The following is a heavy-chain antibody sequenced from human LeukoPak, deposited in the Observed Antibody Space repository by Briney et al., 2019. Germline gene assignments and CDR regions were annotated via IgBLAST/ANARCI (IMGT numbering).Heavy chain of an antibody. CDR2: IIPIFGTA. D-gene: IGHD6-19*01. Sequence: ASVKVSCKASGGTFSSYAISWVRQAPGQGLEWMGGIIPIFGTANYAQKFQGRVTITADKSTSTAYMELSSLRSEDTAVYYCARGSLQYSSGWLYYYYYYMDVWGKGTTVTVSS. V-gene: IGHV1-69*06. J-gene: IGHJ6*03. CDR1: GGTFSSYA. CDR3: ARGSLQYSSGWLYYYYYYMDV.